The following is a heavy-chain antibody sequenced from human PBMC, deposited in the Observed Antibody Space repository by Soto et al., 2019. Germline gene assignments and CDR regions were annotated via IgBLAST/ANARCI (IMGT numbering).Heavy chain of an antibody. Sequence: PGGSLRLSCAASGFTFSSYAMSWVRQAPGKGLEWVSAISGSGGSTYYADSVKGRFTISRDNSKNTLYLQMNSLRAEDTAVYYCAISENGGYSYGYFDYWGQRSLVTVSA. CDR1: GFTFSSYA. D-gene: IGHD5-18*01. CDR2: ISGSGGST. CDR3: AISENGGYSYGYFDY. J-gene: IGHJ4*02. V-gene: IGHV3-23*01.